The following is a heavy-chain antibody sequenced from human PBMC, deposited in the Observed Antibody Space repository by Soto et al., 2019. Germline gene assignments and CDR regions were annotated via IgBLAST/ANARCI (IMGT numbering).Heavy chain of an antibody. CDR1: GYSINSDYY. CDR2: VDHSGRT. CDR3: AKKGYYPSGKINLFDF. Sequence: SETLSLTCAVSGYSINSDYYWGWIRQPPGKGLEWIGSVDHSGRTYYSPSLRSRLTIFIDTSKNQFSLRLTSVTAADTAMYFCAKKGYYPSGKINLFDFWGQGTLVTVYS. J-gene: IGHJ4*02. V-gene: IGHV4-38-2*01. D-gene: IGHD3-10*01.